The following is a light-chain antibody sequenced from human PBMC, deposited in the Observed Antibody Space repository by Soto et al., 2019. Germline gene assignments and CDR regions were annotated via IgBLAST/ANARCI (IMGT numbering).Light chain of an antibody. CDR2: AAS. J-gene: IGKJ5*01. CDR1: QSVSGW. CDR3: QQSYSTPYT. Sequence: DSQMTQSPSTLSASVGDTVTVTCRASQSVSGWLAWYQQKPGEAPKLLIYAASSLQSGVPSKLSGSGSGTDFTITISSLQPEDFATYYCQQSYSTPYTFGQGTRLEIK. V-gene: IGKV1-39*01.